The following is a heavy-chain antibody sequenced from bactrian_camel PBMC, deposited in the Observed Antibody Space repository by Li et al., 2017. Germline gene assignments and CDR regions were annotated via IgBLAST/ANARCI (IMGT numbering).Heavy chain of an antibody. CDR1: GFQFSDYP. CDR2: IYSDGSSNT. CDR3: ARVRKWSGYFYDY. D-gene: IGHD2*01. V-gene: IGHV3S7*01. J-gene: IGHJ4*01. Sequence: QVQLVESGGGSALAGRSVRLSCAASGFQFSDYPMTWVRQAPGKGLEWVSSIYSDGSSNTYYAESVKGRFTTSRDNAKSTGYLQMNSLKSDDTALYYCARVRKWSGYFYDYWGQGTQVTVS.